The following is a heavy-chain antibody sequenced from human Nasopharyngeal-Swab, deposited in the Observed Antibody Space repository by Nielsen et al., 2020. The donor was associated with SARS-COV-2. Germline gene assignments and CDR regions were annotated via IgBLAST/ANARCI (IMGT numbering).Heavy chain of an antibody. CDR1: GGTFSSYA. CDR3: ARLPGIAAAGRERYYYYMDV. V-gene: IGHV1-69*13. D-gene: IGHD6-13*01. Sequence: SVKVSCKASGGTFSSYAISWVRQAPGQGLGWMGGIIPIFGTANYAQKFQGRVTITADESTSTAYMELGSLRSEDTAVYYCARLPGIAAAGRERYYYYMDVWGKGTTVTVSS. J-gene: IGHJ6*03. CDR2: IIPIFGTA.